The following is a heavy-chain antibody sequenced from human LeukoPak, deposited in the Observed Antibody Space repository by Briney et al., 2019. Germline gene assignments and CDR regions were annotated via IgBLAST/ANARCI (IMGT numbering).Heavy chain of an antibody. CDR2: IYYRGSS. J-gene: IGHJ4*02. Sequence: SETLSLTCSVSSGSITSSPYCWGWIRQPPGKGLEWIGTIYYRGSSYYNPSLKRRVTISADTSKNQFSLKLSSVTAADTAVYYCARHHGIAVAGTWGTFDYWGQGTLVTVSS. D-gene: IGHD6-19*01. V-gene: IGHV4-39*01. CDR1: SGSITSSPYC. CDR3: ARHHGIAVAGTWGTFDY.